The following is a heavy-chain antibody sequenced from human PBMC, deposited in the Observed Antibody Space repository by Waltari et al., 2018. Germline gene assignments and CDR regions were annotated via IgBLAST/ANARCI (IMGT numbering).Heavy chain of an antibody. D-gene: IGHD6-19*01. V-gene: IGHV1-69*05. CDR2: IIPIFGTA. CDR3: ARHRPGFIAVAGTSFDY. CDR1: GGTFSSYS. Sequence: QVQLVQSGAEVQQPGSSVKVSCKASGGTFSSYSIRWVRQPPGQGLEWMGGIIPIFGTANYEQKFQGRVTITTDESTSKAYMELSSLRSEDTAVYYCARHRPGFIAVAGTSFDYWGQGTLVTVSS. J-gene: IGHJ4*02.